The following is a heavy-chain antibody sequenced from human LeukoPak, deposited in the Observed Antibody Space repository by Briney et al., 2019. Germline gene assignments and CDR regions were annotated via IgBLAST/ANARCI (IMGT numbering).Heavy chain of an antibody. CDR3: AKDQGGGVLRYFDWLLGYFDY. V-gene: IGHV3-30*18. Sequence: PGRSLRLSCAASGFTFSSYGMHWVRQAPGKGLEWVAVISYDGSNKYYADSVKGRFTISRDNSKNTLYLQMNSLRAEDTAVYYCAKDQGGGVLRYFDWLLGYFDYWGQGTLVTVSS. CDR1: GFTFSSYG. J-gene: IGHJ4*02. CDR2: ISYDGSNK. D-gene: IGHD3-9*01.